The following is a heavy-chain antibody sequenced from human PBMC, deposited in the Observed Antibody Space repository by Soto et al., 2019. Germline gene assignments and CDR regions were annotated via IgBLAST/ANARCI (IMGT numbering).Heavy chain of an antibody. CDR3: ARAGGDYGDYVFDY. CDR2: ISYDGSNK. V-gene: IGHV3-30-3*01. J-gene: IGHJ4*02. CDR1: GFTFSAYA. D-gene: IGHD4-17*01. Sequence: QVQLVESGGGVVQPGRSLRLSCAASGFTFSAYAMHWVRQAPGKGLEWVTFISYDGSNKYSADSVKGRFTISRDNSKNALYLQMNSLRGEDTAVYYWARAGGDYGDYVFDYWGQGTLVTVSS.